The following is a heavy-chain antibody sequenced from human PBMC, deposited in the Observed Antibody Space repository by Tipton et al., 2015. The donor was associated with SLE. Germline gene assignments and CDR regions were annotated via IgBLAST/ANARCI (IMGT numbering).Heavy chain of an antibody. CDR3: AGDYYGSGYWYFDL. D-gene: IGHD3-10*01. Sequence: TLSLTCTVSGGSISSYYWSWIRQPPGKGLEWIGEINHSGSTNYNPSLKSRVTISVDTSKNQFSLKLSSVTAADTAVYYCAGDYYGSGYWYFDLWGRGTLVTVSS. CDR2: INHSGST. J-gene: IGHJ2*01. V-gene: IGHV4-59*01. CDR1: GGSISSYY.